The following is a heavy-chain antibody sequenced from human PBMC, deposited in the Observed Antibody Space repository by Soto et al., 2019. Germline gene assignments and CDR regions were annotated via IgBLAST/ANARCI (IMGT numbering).Heavy chain of an antibody. V-gene: IGHV1-18*04. CDR2: ISAYNGNT. J-gene: IGHJ4*02. CDR3: AREGYCSSTSCYSAFDY. D-gene: IGHD2-2*01. Sequence: GASVKVSFKASCYTFISYGISWVRQAPGQGLEWMGWISAYNGNTNYAQKLQGRVTMTTDTSTSTAYMELRSLRSDDTAVYYCAREGYCSSTSCYSAFDYWGLGTLVTVSS. CDR1: CYTFISYG.